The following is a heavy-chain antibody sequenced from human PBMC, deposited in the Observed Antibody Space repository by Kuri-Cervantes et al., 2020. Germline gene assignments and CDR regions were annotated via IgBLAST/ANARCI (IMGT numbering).Heavy chain of an antibody. J-gene: IGHJ4*02. V-gene: IGHV1-18*01. CDR3: ARTHFRRGYSYGPLDY. D-gene: IGHD5-18*01. Sequence: ASVKVSCKASGYTFTSYGISWVRQAPGQGLEWMGWISAYNGNTNYAQKLQGRVTITADKSTSTAYMELSSLRSEDTAVYYCARTHFRRGYSYGPLDYWGQGTLVTVSS. CDR2: ISAYNGNT. CDR1: GYTFTSYG.